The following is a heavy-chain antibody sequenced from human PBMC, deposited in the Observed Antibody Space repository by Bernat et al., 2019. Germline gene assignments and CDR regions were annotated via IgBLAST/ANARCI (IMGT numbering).Heavy chain of an antibody. CDR2: IKQDGSET. D-gene: IGHD6-19*01. V-gene: IGHV3-7*03. CDR3: AREDIAVPGGDY. J-gene: IGHJ4*02. Sequence: VQLVESGGGLVQPGGSLRLSCAVSGFRISNYWMSWVRQAPGKGLEWVANIKQDGSETYYVDYLKGRFTISRDNAKNSLFLQMNSLRAEDTAVYYCAREDIAVPGGDYWGQGTLVTVSS. CDR1: GFRISNYW.